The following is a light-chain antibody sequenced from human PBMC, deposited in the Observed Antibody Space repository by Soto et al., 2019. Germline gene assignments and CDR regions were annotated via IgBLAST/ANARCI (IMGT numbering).Light chain of an antibody. CDR1: SSNIGGGYE. CDR2: ENN. CDR3: QSYESSLRGYV. J-gene: IGLJ1*01. V-gene: IGLV1-40*01. Sequence: QSVLTQPPSVSEAPGQRVTISCTGSSSNIGGGYEAHWYQQVPGTAPKLLIYENNNRPSGVPDRFSGSKSGTSASLAITGRQADDEAEYYCQSYESSLRGYVFGTGTQLTVL.